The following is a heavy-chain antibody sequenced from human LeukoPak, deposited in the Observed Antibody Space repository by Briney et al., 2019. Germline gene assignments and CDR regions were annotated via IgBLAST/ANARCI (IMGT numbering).Heavy chain of an antibody. CDR1: GYTCTGYY. J-gene: IGHJ4*02. Sequence: ASVKVSCKASGYTCTGYYLHWVRQAPGQGLEWLGWIDPNSGGTNYAQKFQGRVTMTRDTSASTAYMELSRLGSDDTAVYYCASGSGISATTSLSFDDWGQGTLVTVSS. CDR3: ASGSGISATTSLSFDD. CDR2: IDPNSGGT. D-gene: IGHD1-7*01. V-gene: IGHV1-2*02.